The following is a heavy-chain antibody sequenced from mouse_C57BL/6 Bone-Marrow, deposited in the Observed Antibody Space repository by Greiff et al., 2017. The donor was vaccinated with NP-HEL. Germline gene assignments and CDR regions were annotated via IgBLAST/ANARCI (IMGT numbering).Heavy chain of an antibody. CDR2: IDPEDGET. D-gene: IGHD1-1*01. CDR1: GFNIKDYY. J-gene: IGHJ2*01. V-gene: IGHV14-2*01. CDR3: ARAPITPVPHN. Sequence: EVQLQQSGAELVKPGASVKLSCTASGFNIKDYYMHWVKQRTEQGLEWIGRIDPEDGETKYAPNLQGQATITTNTSSNTAYLQLSSLTSEDTAVYYCARAPITPVPHNWGQGTTLPVSS.